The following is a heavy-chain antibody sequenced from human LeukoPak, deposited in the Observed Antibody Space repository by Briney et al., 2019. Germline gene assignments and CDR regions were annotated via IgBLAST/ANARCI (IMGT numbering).Heavy chain of an antibody. CDR3: ARRRYYDGSGYLE. Sequence: PSETLSLTCSVSGDSVSRSDSYWDWIRQPPGKGLEWIGTIYYSGRTYYSPSLKSRVTMSVDPSNNRFSLNLRSVTAADTALYCCARRRYYDGSGYLEWGQGTLLSVSS. J-gene: IGHJ1*01. D-gene: IGHD3-22*01. CDR2: IYYSGRT. CDR1: GDSVSRSDSY. V-gene: IGHV4-39*01.